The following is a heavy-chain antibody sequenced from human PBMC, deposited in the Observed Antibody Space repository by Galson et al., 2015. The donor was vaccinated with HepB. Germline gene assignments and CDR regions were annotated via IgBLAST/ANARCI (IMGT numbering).Heavy chain of an antibody. Sequence: SLRLSCAASGFTFSSYGMHWVRQAPGKGLEWVAVISYDGSNKYYADSVKGRFTISRDNSKNTLYLQMNSLRAEDTAVYYCAKDFCARGYYGPGSYCYYYYYMDVWGKGTTVTVSS. CDR3: AKDFCARGYYGPGSYCYYYYYMDV. CDR2: ISYDGSNK. CDR1: GFTFSSYG. J-gene: IGHJ6*03. V-gene: IGHV3-30*18. D-gene: IGHD3-10*01.